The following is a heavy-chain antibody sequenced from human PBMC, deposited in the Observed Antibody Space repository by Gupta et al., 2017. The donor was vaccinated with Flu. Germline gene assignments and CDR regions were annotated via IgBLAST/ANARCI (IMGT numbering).Heavy chain of an antibody. CDR2: TNTGGATT. D-gene: IGHD6-13*01. V-gene: IGHV3-74*01. J-gene: IGHJ4*02. CDR3: AQVDRAATPEV. Sequence: HSVRQVPGQGLEWVSRTNTGGATTSYADSVKGRFVVSRYNSRNTLYLRLDDLGVADTAIYYCAQVDRAATPEVWGQGTLVTVSS.